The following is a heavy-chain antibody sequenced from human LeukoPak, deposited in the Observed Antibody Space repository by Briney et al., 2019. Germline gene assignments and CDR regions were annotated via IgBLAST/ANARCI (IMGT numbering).Heavy chain of an antibody. CDR2: ISGSGGST. D-gene: IGHD3-10*02. V-gene: IGHV3-23*01. CDR1: GFTFSSHG. J-gene: IGHJ6*04. Sequence: GGSLRLSCAASGFTFSSHGMSWVRQAPGKGLEWVSSISGSGGSTYYADSVKGRFTISRDNSKNTLYLQMNSLRAEDTAVYYCAELGITMIGGVWGKGTTVTISS. CDR3: AELGITMIGGV.